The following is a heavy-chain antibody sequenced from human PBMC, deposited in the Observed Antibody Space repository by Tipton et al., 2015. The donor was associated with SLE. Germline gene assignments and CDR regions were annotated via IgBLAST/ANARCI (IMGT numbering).Heavy chain of an antibody. J-gene: IGHJ4*02. V-gene: IGHV4-39*07. Sequence: TLSLTCTVSGGSISSSSYYWGWIRQPPGKGLEWIGSIYYSGSTYYNPSLKSRVTISVDTSKNQFSLQLNSVTPEDTAVYYCARDLEGATDYWGQGTLVTVSS. CDR1: GGSISSSSYY. CDR3: ARDLEGATDY. D-gene: IGHD1-26*01. CDR2: IYYSGST.